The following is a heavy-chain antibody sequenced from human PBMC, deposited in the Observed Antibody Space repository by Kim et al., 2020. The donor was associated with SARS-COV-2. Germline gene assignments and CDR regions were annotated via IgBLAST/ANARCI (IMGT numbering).Heavy chain of an antibody. J-gene: IGHJ4*02. D-gene: IGHD3-10*01. CDR1: GFTFSDYY. V-gene: IGHV3-72*01. CDR2: SRNKVNIYST. Sequence: GGSLRLSCAASGFTFSDYYIDWVRQAPGKGLEWVGRSRNKVNIYSTEYAASVKGRFTISRDELRNALYLHMNSLKTEDTAVYHCVRVSLYGNFFDKWGQGTLVTVSS. CDR3: VRVSLYGNFFDK.